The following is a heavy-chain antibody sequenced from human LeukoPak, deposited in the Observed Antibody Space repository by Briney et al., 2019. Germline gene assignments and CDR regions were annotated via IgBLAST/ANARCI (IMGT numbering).Heavy chain of an antibody. V-gene: IGHV3-74*01. Sequence: GGSLRLSCAASGFTFSTYWMHWVRQAPGKGLPWVSRINTDGSITNYADSVKGRFTISRDNAKNTLYLQMNSLRSEDTAVYYCARVPPSVGEATSEYFQDWGQGTLVTVSS. CDR3: ARVPPSVGEATSEYFQD. D-gene: IGHD1-26*01. CDR2: INTDGSIT. J-gene: IGHJ1*01. CDR1: GFTFSTYW.